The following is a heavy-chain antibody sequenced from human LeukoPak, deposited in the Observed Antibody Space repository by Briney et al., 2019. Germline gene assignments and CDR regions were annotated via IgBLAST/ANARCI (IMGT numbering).Heavy chain of an antibody. CDR3: AKSDGSSYGGNPLDGFDI. D-gene: IGHD4-23*01. V-gene: IGHV3-30*18. Sequence: GGSLRLSCAASGFTFSTYSMSWIRQAPGKGLEWVAIISYDGSNKYYADSVKGRFTISRDNSKNTLYLQMNSLRAEDTAVYYCAKSDGSSYGGNPLDGFDIWGQGTMVTVSS. CDR2: ISYDGSNK. J-gene: IGHJ3*02. CDR1: GFTFSTYS.